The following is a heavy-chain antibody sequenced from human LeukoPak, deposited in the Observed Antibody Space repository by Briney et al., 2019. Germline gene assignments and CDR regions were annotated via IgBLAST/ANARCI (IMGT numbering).Heavy chain of an antibody. CDR3: ARDGVLVGSTVLNY. CDR1: GYPFTNCY. J-gene: IGHJ4*01. V-gene: IGHV1-2*02. CDR2: VNPKSGDT. Sequence: ASVRVSCKPSGYPFTNCYINWVRQPPGQGLEWMGWVNPKSGDTKYAQKFQDRISMTRDTSISTAYMEVNRLTSDDSAVYYCARDGVLVGSTVLNYWGQGTLVTVAS. D-gene: IGHD1-26*01.